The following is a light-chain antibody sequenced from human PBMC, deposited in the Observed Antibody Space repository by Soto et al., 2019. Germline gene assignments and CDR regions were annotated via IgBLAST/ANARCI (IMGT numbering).Light chain of an antibody. J-gene: IGLJ2*01. V-gene: IGLV1-51*01. CDR2: DNN. CDR3: GTWDRILNTVV. CDR1: SSNIGNKY. Sequence: QSVLTQPPSVSAAPGQKVTISCSGSSSNIGNKYISWYQHLPGTAPKLLIYDNNKRPSGIPDRFPGSKSGTSATLGISGLHTGDEADYYCGTWDRILNTVVFRGGTKLTVL.